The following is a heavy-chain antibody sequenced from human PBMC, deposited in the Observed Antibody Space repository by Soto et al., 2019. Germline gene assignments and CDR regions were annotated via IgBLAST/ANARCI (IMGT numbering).Heavy chain of an antibody. CDR1: GFSLSTSGVG. CDR2: IYWDDDK. V-gene: IGHV2-5*02. J-gene: IGHJ4*02. Sequence: SGPRLVNPTQTLTLTCTFSGFSLSTSGVGVGWIRQPPGKALEWLAVIYWDDDKRYSPSLKSRLTITKDTPKNQVVLTVTNMDPVDTATYHCAYSGVGVWGNGYGCFDHWGQGTLVTVSS. D-gene: IGHD5-18*01. CDR3: AYSGVGVWGNGYGCFDH.